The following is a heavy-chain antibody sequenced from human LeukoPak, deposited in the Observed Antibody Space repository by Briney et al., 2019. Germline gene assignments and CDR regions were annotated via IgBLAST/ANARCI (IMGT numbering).Heavy chain of an antibody. J-gene: IGHJ4*02. CDR2: ILYDGSNK. CDR1: GFTFSSYG. Sequence: PGQSLRLSCEASGFTFSSYGMHWVRQAPGKGLEWVSVILYDGSNKNHADSVKGRFTISRDNSKNTMYLQMNSLRAEDTAVYYCATELIRSGELLSGDYWGQGTLVTVSS. CDR3: ATELIRSGELLSGDY. D-gene: IGHD3-10*01. V-gene: IGHV3-30*19.